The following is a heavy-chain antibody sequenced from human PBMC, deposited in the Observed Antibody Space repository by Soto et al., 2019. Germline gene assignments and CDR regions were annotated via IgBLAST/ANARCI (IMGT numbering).Heavy chain of an antibody. Sequence: GASVKVSCKVSGYTLTELSMHWVRQAPGKGLEWMGGFDPEDGETIYAQKFQGRVTMTEDTSTDTAYMELSSLRSEDTAVYYCAIGGPDIVVVPAARPFDYWGQGTLVTVSS. D-gene: IGHD2-2*01. CDR3: AIGGPDIVVVPAARPFDY. CDR2: FDPEDGET. CDR1: GYTLTELS. J-gene: IGHJ4*02. V-gene: IGHV1-24*01.